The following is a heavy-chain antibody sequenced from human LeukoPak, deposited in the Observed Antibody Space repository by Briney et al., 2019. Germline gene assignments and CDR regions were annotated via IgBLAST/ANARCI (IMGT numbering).Heavy chain of an antibody. D-gene: IGHD2-15*01. CDR2: IYYSGST. Sequence: SQTLSLTCTVSGGSISSGGYYWSWIRQHPGKGLEWIGYIYYSGSTHYNPSLKSRVTISVDTSKNQFSLKLSSVTAADTAVYYCARDGSRGGYHNWFDPWGQGTLVTVSS. CDR1: GGSISSGGYY. V-gene: IGHV4-31*03. CDR3: ARDGSRGGYHNWFDP. J-gene: IGHJ5*02.